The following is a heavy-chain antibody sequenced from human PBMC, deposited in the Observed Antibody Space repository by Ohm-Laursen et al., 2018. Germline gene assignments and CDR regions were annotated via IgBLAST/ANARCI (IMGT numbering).Heavy chain of an antibody. D-gene: IGHD3-9*01. V-gene: IGHV3-30*18. CDR2: ISYDGSNK. J-gene: IGHJ4*02. CDR3: AKDPALRYFDWLLKGYYFDY. Sequence: SLRLSCAASGFTFRNYGMHWVRQAPGKGLEWVAVISYDGSNKYYADSVKGRFTISRDNSKNTLYLQMNSLRAEDTAVYYCAKDPALRYFDWLLKGYYFDYWGQGTLVTVSS. CDR1: GFTFRNYG.